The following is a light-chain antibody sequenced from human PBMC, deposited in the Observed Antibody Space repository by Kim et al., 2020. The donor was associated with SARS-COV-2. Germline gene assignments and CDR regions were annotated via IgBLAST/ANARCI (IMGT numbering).Light chain of an antibody. Sequence: PGKMSRINFGGNSIGRESVHWYQQEPGQAPVLVIYYDSDRPSGIPERFSGSNSGNTATLTISRVEAGDEADYYCQVWDSSSDHRVVFGGGTQLTVL. CDR1: SIGRES. J-gene: IGLJ2*01. CDR2: YDS. CDR3: QVWDSSSDHRVV. V-gene: IGLV3-21*04.